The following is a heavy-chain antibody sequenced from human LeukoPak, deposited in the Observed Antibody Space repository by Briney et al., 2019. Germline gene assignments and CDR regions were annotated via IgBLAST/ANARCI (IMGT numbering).Heavy chain of an antibody. V-gene: IGHV1-69*13. CDR3: ARGTYYYDSSGYYFSY. CDR1: GYTFTSYA. J-gene: IGHJ4*02. CDR2: IIPIFGTA. Sequence: SVKVSCKASGYTFTSYAMHCVRQAPGQGLEWMGGIIPIFGTANYAQKFQGRVTTTADESTSTAYMELSSLRSEDTAVYYCARGTYYYDSSGYYFSYWGQGTLVTVSS. D-gene: IGHD3-22*01.